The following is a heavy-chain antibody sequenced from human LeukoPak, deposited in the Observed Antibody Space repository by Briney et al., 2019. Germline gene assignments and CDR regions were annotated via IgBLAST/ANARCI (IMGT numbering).Heavy chain of an antibody. Sequence: GGSLRLSCAASGFTFSSYWMHWVRQAPGKGLVWVSRINGDGSFTNYADSVKGRFTIARDNAKNTVDLQMNTLTAEDTAVYYCARDLRSWSDSWGQGTLVTVSS. V-gene: IGHV3-74*01. CDR2: INGDGSFT. CDR3: ARDLRSWSDS. J-gene: IGHJ5*01. CDR1: GFTFSSYW.